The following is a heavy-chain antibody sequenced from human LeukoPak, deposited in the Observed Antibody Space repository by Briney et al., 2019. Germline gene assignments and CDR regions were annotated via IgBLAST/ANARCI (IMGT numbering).Heavy chain of an antibody. V-gene: IGHV4-34*01. D-gene: IGHD1-14*01. CDR2: INHSGST. CDR1: GGSFSGYY. J-gene: IGHJ5*02. CDR3: ARRKVSGKFDP. Sequence: ASETLSLTCAVYGGSFSGYYWSWIRQPPGKGLEWIGEINHSGSTNYNPSLKSRVTISVDTSKNQFSPKLSSVTAADTAVYYCARRKVSGKFDPWGQGTLVTVSS.